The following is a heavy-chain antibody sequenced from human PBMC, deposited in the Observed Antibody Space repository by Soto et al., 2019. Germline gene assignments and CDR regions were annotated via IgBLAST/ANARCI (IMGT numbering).Heavy chain of an antibody. CDR1: GYTFTSYD. J-gene: IGHJ6*02. CDR3: AIKSGELFIPYYGMDV. Sequence: ASVKVSCKASGYTFTSYDINWVRQATGQGLEWMGWMNPNSGNTGYAQKFQGRVTMTRNTSIRTAYMELSSLRSEDTAVYYCAIKSGELFIPYYGMDVWGQGTTVTVYS. D-gene: IGHD3-10*01. CDR2: MNPNSGNT. V-gene: IGHV1-8*01.